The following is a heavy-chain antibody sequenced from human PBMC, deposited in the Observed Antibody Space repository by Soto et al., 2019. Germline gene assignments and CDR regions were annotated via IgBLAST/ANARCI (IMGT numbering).Heavy chain of an antibody. CDR2: IYINGIT. Sequence: QVQLQESGPGLVKPSETLCLTCTVSGGPISSYYWSWIRQPAGKGLEWIGRIYINGITIYNPSLKTRVTMSVDTSKNQFSLTLSSVTAADTAVYYCARGPGSYNWFDLWGQGTLVTVSS. CDR3: ARGPGSYNWFDL. V-gene: IGHV4-4*07. CDR1: GGPISSYY. D-gene: IGHD3-10*01. J-gene: IGHJ5*02.